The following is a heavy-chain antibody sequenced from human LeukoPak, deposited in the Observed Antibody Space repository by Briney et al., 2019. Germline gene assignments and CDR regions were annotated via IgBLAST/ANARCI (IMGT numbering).Heavy chain of an antibody. Sequence: PGGSLRLSCAASGFTFSSYGMHRVRQAPGKGLEWVAVISYDGSNKYYADSVKGRFTISRDNSKNTLYLQMNSLRAEDTAVYYCAKDGVLPTVPTTRIYYYYGMDVWGQGTTVTVSS. J-gene: IGHJ6*02. CDR2: ISYDGSNK. CDR3: AKDGVLPTVPTTRIYYYYGMDV. V-gene: IGHV3-30*18. CDR1: GFTFSSYG. D-gene: IGHD4-17*01.